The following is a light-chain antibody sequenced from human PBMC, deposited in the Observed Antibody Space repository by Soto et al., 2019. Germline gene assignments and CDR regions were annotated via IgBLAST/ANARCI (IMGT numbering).Light chain of an antibody. V-gene: IGLV4-69*01. CDR2: VNSDGSH. CDR1: SGHSSYA. J-gene: IGLJ2*01. CDR3: QTWGTGIHVV. Sequence: QPVLTQSPSASASLGASVKLTCTLSSGHSSYAIAWHQQQPEKGPRYLMKVNSDGSHRKGDGIPDRFSGSRSGAERYLTISSLQSEDEADYYCQTWGTGIHVVFGGGTKLTGL.